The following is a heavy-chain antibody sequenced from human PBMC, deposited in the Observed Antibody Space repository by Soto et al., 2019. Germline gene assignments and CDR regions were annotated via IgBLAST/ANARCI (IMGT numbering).Heavy chain of an antibody. J-gene: IGHJ6*03. CDR2: ISAYNGNT. CDR1: GYTFTSYG. Sequence: ASVKVSCKASGYTFTSYGISWVRQAPGQGLEWMGWISAYNGNTNYAQKLQGRVTMTTDTSTSTAYMELRSLRSDDTAVYYCAIVQTFWSGFDHYYMDVWGKGTTVTVSS. CDR3: AIVQTFWSGFDHYYMDV. D-gene: IGHD3-3*01. V-gene: IGHV1-18*01.